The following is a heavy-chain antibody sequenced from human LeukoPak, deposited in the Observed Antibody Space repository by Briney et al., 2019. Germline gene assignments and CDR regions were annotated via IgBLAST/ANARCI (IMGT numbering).Heavy chain of an antibody. CDR3: ARVGYSSGWYGNWFDP. CDR1: GDSMRHYY. D-gene: IGHD6-19*01. J-gene: IGHJ5*02. V-gene: IGHV4-59*01. CDR2: ISSSGTT. Sequence: SETLSLTCTVSGDSMRHYYWSWNRQSPGQGLEWIGYISSSGTTNNNPSLKSRVTILIDTSKNQFSVKLSSVTAADTAMYYCARVGYSSGWYGNWFDPWGQGTLVTVSS.